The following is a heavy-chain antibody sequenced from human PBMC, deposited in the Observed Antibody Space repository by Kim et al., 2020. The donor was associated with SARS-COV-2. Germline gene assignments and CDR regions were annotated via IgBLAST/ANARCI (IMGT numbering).Heavy chain of an antibody. V-gene: IGHV1-46*01. D-gene: IGHD3-10*01. CDR1: GYSFTSYY. CDR2: INPSGGAT. CDR3: ARGGFGAIYYFDP. J-gene: IGHJ4*02. Sequence: ASVKVSCKASGYSFTSYYMHWLREAPGQGLEWIGIINPSGGATTYAQKFQGRVTMTRDTSTSTVYMELSNLRCEDTAVYYCARGGFGAIYYFDPWGQGTLVTVSS.